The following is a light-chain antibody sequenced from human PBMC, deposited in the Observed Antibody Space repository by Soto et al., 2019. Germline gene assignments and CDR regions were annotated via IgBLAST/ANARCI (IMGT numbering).Light chain of an antibody. CDR1: SSDVGGYNH. CDR3: NSYTNTDTFWV. CDR2: EVS. J-gene: IGLJ3*02. Sequence: QSALTQPASVSGSPGQSITISCTGTSSDVGGYNHVSWYQQHSGKVPKVIIYEVSNRPSGVSDRFSGSKSGNTASLTISGLQPEDEADYDCNSYTNTDTFWVFGGGTKLTVL. V-gene: IGLV2-14*01.